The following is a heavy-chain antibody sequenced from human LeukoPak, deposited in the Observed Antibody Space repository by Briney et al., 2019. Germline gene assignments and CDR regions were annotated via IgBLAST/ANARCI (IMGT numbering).Heavy chain of an antibody. V-gene: IGHV4-39*01. CDR3: ARRDYWGFGEKTDMYFDY. J-gene: IGHJ4*02. Sequence: SETLSLTCTVSGGSISSYYWGWIRQSPGKGLEWIGTFYYSGSIYYNPSLKSRVTISVDTTKKQFSLKLISVTAADTAVYYCARRDYWGFGEKTDMYFDYWGQGTLVTVSS. CDR1: GGSISSYY. CDR2: FYYSGSI. D-gene: IGHD3-10*01.